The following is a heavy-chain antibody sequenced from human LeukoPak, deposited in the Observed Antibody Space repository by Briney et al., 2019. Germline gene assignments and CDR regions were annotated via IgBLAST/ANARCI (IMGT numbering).Heavy chain of an antibody. V-gene: IGHV3-30*04. D-gene: IGHD6-13*01. CDR2: ISYDGSNK. CDR3: AKDQGQYGSSPNFDY. CDR1: GFTFSSYA. Sequence: GGSLRLSCAASGFTFSSYAMHWVRQAPGKGLEWVAVISYDGSNKYYADSVKGRFTISRDNSKNTLYLQMNSLRAEDTAVYYCAKDQGQYGSSPNFDYWGQGTLVTVSS. J-gene: IGHJ4*02.